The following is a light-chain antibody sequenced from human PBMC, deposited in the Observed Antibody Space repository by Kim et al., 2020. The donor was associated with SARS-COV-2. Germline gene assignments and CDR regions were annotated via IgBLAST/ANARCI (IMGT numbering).Light chain of an antibody. CDR1: QSVGSY. CDR3: KQRGN. J-gene: IGKJ5*01. Sequence: ATPAMSPAERATPACRASQSVGSYLDWYEQKPGQAPRLLIYGASERATGIPARCRGSGSGTEFTLTIGNLEPDDSAVYYRKQRGNFGEGTRLEIK. CDR2: GAS. V-gene: IGKV3-11*01.